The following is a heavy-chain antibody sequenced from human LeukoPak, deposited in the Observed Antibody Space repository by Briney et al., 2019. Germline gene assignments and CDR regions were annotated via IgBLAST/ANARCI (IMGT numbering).Heavy chain of an antibody. CDR3: ARGDQNAFDI. V-gene: IGHV3-30-3*01. CDR2: ISYDGSNK. Sequence: GGSLRLSCAASGFTFSSYWMSWVRQAPGKGLEWVAVISYDGSNKYYADSVKGRFTISRDNSKNTLYLQMNSLRAEDTAVYYCARGDQNAFDIWGQGTMVTVSS. D-gene: IGHD2-2*01. J-gene: IGHJ3*02. CDR1: GFTFSSYW.